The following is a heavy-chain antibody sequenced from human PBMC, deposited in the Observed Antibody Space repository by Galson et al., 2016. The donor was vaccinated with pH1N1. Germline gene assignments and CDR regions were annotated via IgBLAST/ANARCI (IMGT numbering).Heavy chain of an antibody. V-gene: IGHV3-23*01. D-gene: IGHD4-17*01. CDR2: VMNNIGTT. CDR1: GFRFSSYA. Sequence: SLRLSCAASGFRFSSYAFSWVRQAPGKGLGWISVVMNNIGTTFYSESVKGRFTISRDNSKNTLYLDMQSMRVEDTAIYYCAKNQGIRYAFDVWGPGTMVTVSS. CDR3: AKNQGIRYAFDV. J-gene: IGHJ3*01.